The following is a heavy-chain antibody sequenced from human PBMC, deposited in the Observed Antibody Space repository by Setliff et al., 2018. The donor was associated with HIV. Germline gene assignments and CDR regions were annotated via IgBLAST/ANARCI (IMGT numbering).Heavy chain of an antibody. Sequence: LSLTCAVSGYSISSGYYWAWSRQPPGKGLEWIGHIYHTGSTYSNPSLKRRVTISVDTSKNQFSLKLTSVTAADTAVYYCARLESGVFDIWGQGTMVTVSS. CDR1: GYSISSGYY. D-gene: IGHD2-8*01. CDR3: ARLESGVFDI. J-gene: IGHJ3*02. CDR2: IYHTGST. V-gene: IGHV4-38-2*01.